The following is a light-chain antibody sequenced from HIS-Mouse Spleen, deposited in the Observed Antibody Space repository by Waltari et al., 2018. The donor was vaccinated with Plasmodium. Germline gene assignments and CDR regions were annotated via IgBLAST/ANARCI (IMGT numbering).Light chain of an antibody. CDR1: QSIHSY. CDR3: QQSYSTWT. CDR2: AAS. J-gene: IGKJ1*01. Sequence: DIQMTQSTSSLSASVGDRVTITCRASQSIHSYLNWYQQKPGKAPKLLIYAASSLQSGVQSRFSGSGSGTDFTLTISILQPEDFATYYCQQSYSTWTFGQGTTVEIK. V-gene: IGKV1-39*01.